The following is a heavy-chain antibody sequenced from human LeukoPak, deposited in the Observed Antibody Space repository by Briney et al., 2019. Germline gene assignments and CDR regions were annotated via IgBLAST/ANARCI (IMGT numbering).Heavy chain of an antibody. Sequence: SETLSLTCTVSGGSISSGGYYWSWIRQHPGKGLEWIGYIYYSGSTYYNPSLKSRVTIPVDTSKNQFSLKLSSVTAADTAVYYCARTMVRSNWFDPWGQGTLVTVSS. CDR2: IYYSGST. D-gene: IGHD3-10*01. V-gene: IGHV4-31*03. CDR3: ARTMVRSNWFDP. CDR1: GGSISSGGYY. J-gene: IGHJ5*02.